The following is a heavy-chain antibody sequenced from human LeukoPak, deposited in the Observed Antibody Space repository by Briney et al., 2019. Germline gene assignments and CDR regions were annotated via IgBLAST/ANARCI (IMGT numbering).Heavy chain of an antibody. CDR1: GFMFSYDW. CDR3: VTNPIGGTNY. V-gene: IGHV3-74*01. J-gene: IGHJ4*02. CDR2: INNDGSSV. D-gene: IGHD1-7*01. Sequence: GGSLRLSCAASGFMFSYDWMHWARHTSGKGLMWASRINNDGSSVSYEDSVKGRFSISRDNAKNTLYLQMNSLRDEDTGVYYCVTNPIGGTNYWGQGTLVTVSS.